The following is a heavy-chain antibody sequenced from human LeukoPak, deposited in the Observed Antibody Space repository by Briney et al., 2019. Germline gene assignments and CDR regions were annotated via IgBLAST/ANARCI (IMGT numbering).Heavy chain of an antibody. D-gene: IGHD3-22*01. J-gene: IGHJ1*01. CDR1: GYSFTSYW. V-gene: IGHV5-51*01. CDR3: ARLDSSGYYYVAEYFQH. CDR2: IYPGDSDT. Sequence: GESLKISCKGSGYSFTSYWIGWARQMPGKGLEWMGIIYPGDSDTRYSPSFQGQVTISADKSISTAYLQWSSLKASDTAMYYCARLDSSGYYYVAEYFQHWGQGTLVTVSS.